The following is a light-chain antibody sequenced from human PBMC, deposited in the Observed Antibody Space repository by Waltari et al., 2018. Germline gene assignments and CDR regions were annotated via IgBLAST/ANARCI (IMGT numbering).Light chain of an antibody. CDR3: QSAESSGTYYV. J-gene: IGLJ1*01. CDR2: KDT. Sequence: SYELTQPPSVSVSPGQTARITCSGDALPQKYAYWFQQTPGQAPVLVIYKDTERPSGIPERFSGSSSGTTVTLTISGVQAGDEADYYCQSAESSGTYYVFGNGTKVTVL. CDR1: ALPQKY. V-gene: IGLV3-25*03.